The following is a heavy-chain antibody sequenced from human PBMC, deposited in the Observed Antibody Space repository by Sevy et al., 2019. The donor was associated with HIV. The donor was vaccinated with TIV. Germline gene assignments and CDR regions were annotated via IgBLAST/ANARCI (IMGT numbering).Heavy chain of an antibody. CDR3: VRAIAADGSF. Sequence: GGSLRLSCAASGFSLNSYWMSWVRQAPGKGLEWVANIKQDGSVKYYVDSVKGRFTISRDNARNLLYLQMNSLRAEDTALDYGVRAIAADGSFWGQGTLVTVSS. CDR2: IKQDGSVK. D-gene: IGHD6-13*01. V-gene: IGHV3-7*01. CDR1: GFSLNSYW. J-gene: IGHJ4*02.